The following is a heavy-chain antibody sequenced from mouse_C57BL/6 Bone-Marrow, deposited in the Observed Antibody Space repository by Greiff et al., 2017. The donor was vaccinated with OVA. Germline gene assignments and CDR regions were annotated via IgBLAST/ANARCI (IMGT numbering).Heavy chain of an antibody. J-gene: IGHJ4*01. D-gene: IGHD2-1*01. V-gene: IGHV5-9-1*02. CDR3: TRANYGKGVDY. CDR2: ISSGGDYI. CDR1: GFTFSSYA. Sequence: EVQVVESGEGLVKPGGSLKLSCAASGFTFSSYAMSWVRQTPEKRLEWVAYISSGGDYIYYADTVKGRFTISRDNARNTLYLQMSSLKSEDTAMYYCTRANYGKGVDYWGQGTSVTVSS.